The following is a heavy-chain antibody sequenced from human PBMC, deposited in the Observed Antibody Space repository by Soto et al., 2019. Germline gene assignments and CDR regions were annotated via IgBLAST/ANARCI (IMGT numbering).Heavy chain of an antibody. CDR2: IIPIFGTA. CDR1: GGTFSSYA. D-gene: IGHD2-15*01. Sequence: SVKVSCKASGGTFSSYAISWVRQAPGQGLEWMGGIIPIFGTANYAQKFQGRVTITADKSTSTAYMELSSLRSEDTAVYYCARDEVLLNLVYYYYGMDVWGQGTTVTVSS. CDR3: ARDEVLLNLVYYYYGMDV. V-gene: IGHV1-69*06. J-gene: IGHJ6*02.